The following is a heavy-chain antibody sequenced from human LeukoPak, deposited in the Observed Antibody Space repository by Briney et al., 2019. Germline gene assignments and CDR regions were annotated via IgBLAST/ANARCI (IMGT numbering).Heavy chain of an antibody. Sequence: SVKVSCKASGGTFSSYAISWVRQAPGQGLEWMGGIIPIFGTANYAQKFQGRVTITADESTSTAYMELSSLRSEDTAVYYRAISKPHYDFWSGPPLNYYYMDVWGKGTTVTVSS. D-gene: IGHD3-3*01. CDR1: GGTFSSYA. CDR3: AISKPHYDFWSGPPLNYYYMDV. J-gene: IGHJ6*03. V-gene: IGHV1-69*13. CDR2: IIPIFGTA.